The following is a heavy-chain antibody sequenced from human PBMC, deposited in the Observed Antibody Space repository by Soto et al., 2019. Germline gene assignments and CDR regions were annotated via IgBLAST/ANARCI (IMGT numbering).Heavy chain of an antibody. J-gene: IGHJ4*02. CDR3: ARAVGDPLYYLEY. V-gene: IGHV4-59*08. CDR2: TDYSGNT. Sequence: SETLSLTCTVSSDSISSYYWIWIRQSPGKGLEWIGYTDYSGNTNYNPSLKSRVTISGDTSKNQFSLRLSSVTAADTAVYYCARAVGDPLYYLEYWGQGTLVTVFS. CDR1: SDSISSYY. D-gene: IGHD6-19*01.